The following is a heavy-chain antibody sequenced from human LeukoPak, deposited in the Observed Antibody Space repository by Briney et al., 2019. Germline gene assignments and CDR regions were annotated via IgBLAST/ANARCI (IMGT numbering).Heavy chain of an antibody. D-gene: IGHD2-2*01. CDR3: ARVVPAANWFDP. Sequence: SQTLSLTCTVSGGSISSGGYYWSWIRQHPGKGLEWIGYIYYSGSTYYNPSLKSRVTISVDTSKNQCSLKLSSVTAADTAVYNCARVVPAANWFDPWGQGTLVTVSS. J-gene: IGHJ5*02. CDR1: GGSISSGGYY. V-gene: IGHV4-31*03. CDR2: IYYSGST.